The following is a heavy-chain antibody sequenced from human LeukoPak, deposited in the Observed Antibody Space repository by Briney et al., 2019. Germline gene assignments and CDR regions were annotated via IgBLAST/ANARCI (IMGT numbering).Heavy chain of an antibody. J-gene: IGHJ6*02. CDR1: GFTFDDYA. CDR2: ISWNSGSI. CDR3: AKDNGLGILTSYGMDV. V-gene: IGHV3-9*01. Sequence: HPGRSLRLSCAASGFTFDDYAMHWVRQAPGKGLEWISGISWNSGSIGYADSVKGRFTISRDNAKNSLYLQMNSLRAEDTALYYCAKDNGLGILTSYGMDVWGQGTTVTVSS. D-gene: IGHD3-3*01.